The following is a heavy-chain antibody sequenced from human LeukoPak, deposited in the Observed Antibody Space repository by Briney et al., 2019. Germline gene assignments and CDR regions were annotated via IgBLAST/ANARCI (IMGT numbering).Heavy chain of an antibody. CDR3: AKRSSTSSGYFDL. Sequence: GGSLRLSCTASGFTFNNYAMAWVRQAPGKGLEWVSAITGSGAYTDYADSVKGRFTISRDNSKNTIYLQMNSLRAEDTAVYYCAKRSSTSSGYFDLWGRGTLVTVSS. V-gene: IGHV3-23*01. J-gene: IGHJ4*02. CDR2: ITGSGAYT. D-gene: IGHD3-22*01. CDR1: GFTFNNYA.